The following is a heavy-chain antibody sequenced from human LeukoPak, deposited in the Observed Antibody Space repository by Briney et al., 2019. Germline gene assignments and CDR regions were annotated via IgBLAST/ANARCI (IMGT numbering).Heavy chain of an antibody. D-gene: IGHD6-19*01. J-gene: IGHJ4*02. CDR1: GGTFSSYA. Sequence: SVKVSCKASGGTFSSYAISWVRQAPGQGLEWMGRIIPIFGTANYAHKFQDRVTITTDESTNTHYLELISLRSEDTAVYYCARAGGAGAVHVGLDLRYWGQGTLVTVSS. CDR3: ARAGGAGAVHVGLDLRY. V-gene: IGHV1-69*05. CDR2: IIPIFGTA.